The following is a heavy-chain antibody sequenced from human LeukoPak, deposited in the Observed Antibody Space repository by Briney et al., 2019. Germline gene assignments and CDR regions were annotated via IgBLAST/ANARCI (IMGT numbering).Heavy chain of an antibody. CDR2: INHSGST. CDR1: GGSFSGYY. V-gene: IGHV4-34*01. D-gene: IGHD3-10*01. J-gene: IGHJ4*02. Sequence: SETLSLTCAVYGGSFSGYYWSWIRQPPGKGLEWIGEINHSGSTNYNPSLKSRVTISVDTSKNQFSLKLSSVTAADSAVYYCARFTMVRGVMPGFDYWGQGTLVTVSS. CDR3: ARFTMVRGVMPGFDY.